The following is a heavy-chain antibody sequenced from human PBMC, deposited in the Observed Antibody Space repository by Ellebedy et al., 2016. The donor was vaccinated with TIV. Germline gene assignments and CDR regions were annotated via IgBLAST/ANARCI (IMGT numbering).Heavy chain of an antibody. V-gene: IGHV1-8*01. J-gene: IGHJ4*02. CDR3: ARGITMVRGVTLGY. Sequence: ASVKVSCKASGYTFTSYDINWVRQATGQGLEWMGWMNPNSGNTGYAQKFQGRVTMTRNTSISTAYMELSSLRSEDTAVYYCARGITMVRGVTLGYWGQGTLVTVSS. CDR2: MNPNSGNT. D-gene: IGHD3-10*01. CDR1: GYTFTSYD.